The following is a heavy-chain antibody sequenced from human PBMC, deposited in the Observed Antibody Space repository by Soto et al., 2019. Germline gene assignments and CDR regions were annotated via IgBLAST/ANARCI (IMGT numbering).Heavy chain of an antibody. Sequence: QVQLVQSGAEVKKPGASVKVSCKASGYTFTSYDINWVRQATGQGLEWMGWMNPNSGNTGYAQKFQGRVTMTRNTSISTAYMELSSLRSEDTAVYYCARGPILTGTDNSYGMDVWGQGTTVTVSS. J-gene: IGHJ6*02. V-gene: IGHV1-8*01. CDR3: ARGPILTGTDNSYGMDV. CDR2: MNPNSGNT. D-gene: IGHD3-9*01. CDR1: GYTFTSYD.